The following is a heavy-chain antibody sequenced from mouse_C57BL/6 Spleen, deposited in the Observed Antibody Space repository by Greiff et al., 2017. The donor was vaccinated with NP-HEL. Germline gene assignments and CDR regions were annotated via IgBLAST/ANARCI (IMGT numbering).Heavy chain of an antibody. CDR2: ISSGGDYI. D-gene: IGHD1-1*01. J-gene: IGHJ4*01. CDR3: TRASYYYGSSPYYAMDY. Sequence: EVQGVESGEGLVKPGGSLKLSCAASGFTFSSYAMSWVRQTPEKRLEWVAYISSGGDYIYYADTVKGRFTISRDNARNTLYLQMSSLKSEDTAMYYCTRASYYYGSSPYYAMDYWGQGTSVTVSS. V-gene: IGHV5-9-1*02. CDR1: GFTFSSYA.